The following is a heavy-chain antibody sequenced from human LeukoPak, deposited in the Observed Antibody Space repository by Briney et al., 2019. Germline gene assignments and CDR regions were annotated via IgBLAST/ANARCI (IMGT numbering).Heavy chain of an antibody. J-gene: IGHJ6*04. V-gene: IGHV3-48*03. CDR2: ISNNARTI. CDR1: GFTFSSYE. Sequence: GGSLRLSCAASGFTFSSYEMNWVRQAPGQGLEWVSYISNNARTIYYADSVKGRFTISRDNAKNSLYLQMNSLRAEDTAVYYCARNYGMDVWGKGTTVTVSS. CDR3: ARNYGMDV.